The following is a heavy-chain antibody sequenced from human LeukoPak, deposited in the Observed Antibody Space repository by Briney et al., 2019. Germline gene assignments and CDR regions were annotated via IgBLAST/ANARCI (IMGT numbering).Heavy chain of an antibody. CDR2: IWYDGSNK. D-gene: IGHD6-19*01. CDR1: GFTFSSYG. J-gene: IGHJ4*02. CDR3: ARGPVAGKGEIDY. V-gene: IGHV3-33*01. Sequence: GRSLRLSCAASGFTFSSYGMHWVRQAPGKGLEWVAVIWYDGSNKYYADSVKGRFTNSRDNSKNTLYLQMNSLRAEDTAVYYCARGPVAGKGEIDYWGQGTLVTVSS.